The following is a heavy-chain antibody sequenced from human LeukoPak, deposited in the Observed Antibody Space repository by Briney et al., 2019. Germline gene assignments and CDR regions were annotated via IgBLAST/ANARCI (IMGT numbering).Heavy chain of an antibody. CDR1: GFTFSSYA. D-gene: IGHD5-18*01. CDR3: ARELDTAMIDY. J-gene: IGHJ4*02. V-gene: IGHV3-30-3*01. CDR2: ISYDGSNK. Sequence: GGSLRLSCAASGFTFSSYAMHWVRQASGKGLEWVAVISYDGSNKYYADSVKGRFTISRDNSKNTLYLQMNSLRAEDTAVYYCARELDTAMIDYWGQGTLVTVSS.